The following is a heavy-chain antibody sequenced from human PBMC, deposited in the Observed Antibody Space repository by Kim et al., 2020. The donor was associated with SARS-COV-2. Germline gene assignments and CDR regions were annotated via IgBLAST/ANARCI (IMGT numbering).Heavy chain of an antibody. J-gene: IGHJ6*02. V-gene: IGHV7-4-1*02. Sequence: ASVKVSCKASGYTFTSYVMNWVRQAPGQGLEWMGWINTNTGHPTYAQGFTGRFVFSLDTSDSTAYLQISSLKAEDTAVYYCARDYSVSPFGMDVWGQGTTVTVSS. CDR2: INTNTGHP. D-gene: IGHD3-10*02. CDR1: GYTFTSYV. CDR3: ARDYSVSPFGMDV.